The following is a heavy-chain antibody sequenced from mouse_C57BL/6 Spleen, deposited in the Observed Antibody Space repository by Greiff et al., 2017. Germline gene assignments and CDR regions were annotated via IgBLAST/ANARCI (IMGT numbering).Heavy chain of an antibody. V-gene: IGHV1-15*01. D-gene: IGHD4-1*01. CDR2: IDPETGGT. Sequence: QVQLQQSGAELVRPGASVTLSCKASGYTFTDYEMHWVKQTPVHGLEWIGAIDPETGGTAYNQKFKGKAILTADKSSSTAYMELRSLTSEDSAVYYCTTSGTSYYFDYWGQGTTLTVSS. CDR3: TTSGTSYYFDY. J-gene: IGHJ2*01. CDR1: GYTFTDYE.